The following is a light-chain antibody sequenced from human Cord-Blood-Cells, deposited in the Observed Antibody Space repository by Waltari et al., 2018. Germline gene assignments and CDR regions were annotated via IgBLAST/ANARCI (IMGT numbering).Light chain of an antibody. J-gene: IGLJ2*01. CDR3: SSYTSSSTVV. CDR2: DVS. V-gene: IGLV2-14*01. Sequence: QSALTQHDSVSGSPGQSLTISCTGTSSDVGGYNYVSWYQQHPGKAPKLMIYDVSNRPSGVSNRFSGSKSGNTASLTISGLQAEDEAYYYCSSYTSSSTVVFVGVTKLTVL. CDR1: SSDVGGYNY.